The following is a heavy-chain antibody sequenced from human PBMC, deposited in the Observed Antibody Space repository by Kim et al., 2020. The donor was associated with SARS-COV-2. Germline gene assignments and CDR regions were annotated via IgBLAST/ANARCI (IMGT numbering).Heavy chain of an antibody. D-gene: IGHD3-22*01. J-gene: IGHJ6*02. V-gene: IGHV3-48*02. Sequence: GGSLRLSCAASGLTFSSYSMNWVRQAPGKGLEWVSFISSSSSTIYYAASVKGRFTISRDNAKNSLYLQMNSLRDEDTAVYYCARDHSTYYYDSSTGYYYYGMDVWGQVTTVTVSS. CDR2: ISSSSSTI. CDR1: GLTFSSYS. CDR3: ARDHSTYYYDSSTGYYYYGMDV.